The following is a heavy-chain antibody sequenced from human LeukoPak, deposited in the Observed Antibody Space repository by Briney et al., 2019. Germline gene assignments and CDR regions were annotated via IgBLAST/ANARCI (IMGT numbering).Heavy chain of an antibody. D-gene: IGHD4-17*01. Sequence: GASVKVSCKASGYTFTTYAIHWVRQAPGQGLEWMEWINAGNGNTKYSQKFQGRVTITRDTSATTAYMELSSLRSEDTAVYYCARDDYGPLHYWGQGTLVTVSS. J-gene: IGHJ4*02. CDR1: GYTFTTYA. CDR3: ARDDYGPLHY. V-gene: IGHV1-3*01. CDR2: INAGNGNT.